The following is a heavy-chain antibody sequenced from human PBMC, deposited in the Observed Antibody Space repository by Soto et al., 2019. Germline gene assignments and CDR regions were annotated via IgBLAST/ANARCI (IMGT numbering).Heavy chain of an antibody. CDR1: GFTFSSYS. CDR2: ISSSSSYI. CDR3: ARDYDVVVPAAIAKYAFDI. V-gene: IGHV3-21*01. J-gene: IGHJ3*02. Sequence: GGSLRLSCAASGFTFSSYSMNWVRQAPGKGLEWVSSISSSSSYIYYADSVKGRFTISRDNAKNSLYLQMNSLRAEDTAVYYCARDYDVVVPAAIAKYAFDIWGQGTMVTVSS. D-gene: IGHD2-2*01.